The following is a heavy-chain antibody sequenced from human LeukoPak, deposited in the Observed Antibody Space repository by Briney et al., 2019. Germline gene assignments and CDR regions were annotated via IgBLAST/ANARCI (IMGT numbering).Heavy chain of an antibody. CDR2: ISYDGSNK. D-gene: IGHD3-10*01. Sequence: GRSLRLSCAASGFTFSSYAMHWVRQASGKGLEWVAVISYDGSNKYYADSVKGRFTISRDNSKNTLYLQMNSLRAEDTAVYYCARYEVRGVIIVRLGFDYWGQGTLVTVSS. CDR3: ARYEVRGVIIVRLGFDY. J-gene: IGHJ4*02. V-gene: IGHV3-30*04. CDR1: GFTFSSYA.